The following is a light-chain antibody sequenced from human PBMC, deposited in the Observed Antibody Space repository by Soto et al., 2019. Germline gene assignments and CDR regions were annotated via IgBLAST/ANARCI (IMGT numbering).Light chain of an antibody. CDR3: AQYGSSPRT. CDR2: AAS. CDR1: QSVRSSY. Sequence: IVLTQSPGTLSLSAGERATLSCRASQSVRSSYLAWYQQKPGRAPRLLIYAASSRATGIPDRFSGSGSGTDFTLTISTLEPEDFAVYYCAQYGSSPRTFGQGTKVEVK. V-gene: IGKV3-20*01. J-gene: IGKJ1*01.